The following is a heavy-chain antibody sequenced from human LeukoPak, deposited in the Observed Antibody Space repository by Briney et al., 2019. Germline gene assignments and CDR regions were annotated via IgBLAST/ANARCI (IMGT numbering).Heavy chain of an antibody. Sequence: ASVKVSCKASGYTFTSYYMHWVRQAPGQGLEWMGIINPSGGSTSYAQKFQGRVTMTRDMSTSTAYMELRSLRSDDTAVYYCARDPRTITPEKLLWFGDLFDYWGQGTLVTVSS. CDR1: GYTFTSYY. CDR2: INPSGGST. J-gene: IGHJ4*02. CDR3: ARDPRTITPEKLLWFGDLFDY. V-gene: IGHV1-46*01. D-gene: IGHD3-10*01.